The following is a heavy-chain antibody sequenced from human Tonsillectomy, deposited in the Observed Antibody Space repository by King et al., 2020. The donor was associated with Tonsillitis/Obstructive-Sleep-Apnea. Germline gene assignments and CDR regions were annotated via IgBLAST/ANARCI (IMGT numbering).Heavy chain of an antibody. D-gene: IGHD2-2*01. Sequence: VQLVESGGGVVQPGRSLRLSCAASGFTFSSYAMHWVRQAPGKGLEWVAVISYDGSNKYYADSVKGRFTISRDNSKNTLYLQMNSLRAEDTAVYYCARDWVVVVPAAPHGMDVWGQGTTVTVSS. V-gene: IGHV3-30*04. J-gene: IGHJ6*02. CDR2: ISYDGSNK. CDR3: ARDWVVVVPAAPHGMDV. CDR1: GFTFSSYA.